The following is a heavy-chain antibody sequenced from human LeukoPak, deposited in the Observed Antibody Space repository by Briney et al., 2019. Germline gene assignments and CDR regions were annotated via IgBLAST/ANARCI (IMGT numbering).Heavy chain of an antibody. Sequence: SETLSLTCAVSGGSISSSNWWSWVRQPPGKGLEWIGEIYHSGSTNYNPSLKSRVTMSVDTSKNQFSLKLSSVTAADTAVYYCARDMYYYDSSGLSPLFDYWGQGTLVTVSS. CDR2: IYHSGST. J-gene: IGHJ4*02. D-gene: IGHD3-22*01. CDR1: GGSISSSNW. V-gene: IGHV4-4*02. CDR3: ARDMYYYDSSGLSPLFDY.